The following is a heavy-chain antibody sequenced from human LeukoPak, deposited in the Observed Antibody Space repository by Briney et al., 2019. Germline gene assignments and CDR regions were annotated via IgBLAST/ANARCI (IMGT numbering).Heavy chain of an antibody. CDR3: ARRRGRYSGAAFDI. Sequence: PGESPKISCKGSGYTFTSYWISWVRQMPGKGLAWMGKIDPSDSYTSYSPSFQGHVTILADKSISAAFLQLSSLKASDTAMYYCARRRGRYSGAAFDIWGQGTMVTVSS. D-gene: IGHD1-26*01. V-gene: IGHV5-10-1*01. J-gene: IGHJ3*02. CDR2: IDPSDSYT. CDR1: GYTFTSYW.